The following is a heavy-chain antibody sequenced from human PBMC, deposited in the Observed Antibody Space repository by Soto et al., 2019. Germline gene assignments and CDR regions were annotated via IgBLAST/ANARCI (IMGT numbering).Heavy chain of an antibody. V-gene: IGHV3-23*01. CDR3: AKGGQAVTTRYYYYYYYMDV. CDR1: GFTFSSYA. J-gene: IGHJ6*03. Sequence: EVQLLESGGGLVQPGGSLRLSCAASGFTFSSYAMSWVRQAPGKGLEWVSAISGSGGSTYYADSVKGRFTISRDNSKNTLYLQMNSLRAEDTAVYYCAKGGQAVTTRYYYYYYYMDVWGKGTTVTVPS. CDR2: ISGSGGST. D-gene: IGHD4-4*01.